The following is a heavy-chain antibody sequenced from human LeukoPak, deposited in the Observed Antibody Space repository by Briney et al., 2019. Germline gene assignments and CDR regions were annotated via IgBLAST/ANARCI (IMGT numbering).Heavy chain of an antibody. Sequence: PSETLSLTCIVSGGSISSSIYYWAWVRQPPGKGLEWIGTVFYNGATQYSPSLRSRVTISIDTSTNQFSLKLSSVTAADTAVYYCTRHMTTVTTDWFDPWGQGTLVTVSS. CDR1: GGSISSSIYY. D-gene: IGHD4-17*01. J-gene: IGHJ5*02. V-gene: IGHV4-39*01. CDR2: VFYNGAT. CDR3: TRHMTTVTTDWFDP.